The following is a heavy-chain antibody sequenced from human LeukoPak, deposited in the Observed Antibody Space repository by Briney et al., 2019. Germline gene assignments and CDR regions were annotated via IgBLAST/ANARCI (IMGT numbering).Heavy chain of an antibody. J-gene: IGHJ4*02. Sequence: TASETLSLTCTVSGGSISSSSYYWGWIRQPPGKGLEWIGSIYYSGSTYYNPSLKSRVTISVDTSKNQFSLKLSSVTAADTAVYYCASAVAGNFDYWGQGTLVTVSS. CDR3: ASAVAGNFDY. V-gene: IGHV4-39*07. CDR2: IYYSGST. D-gene: IGHD6-19*01. CDR1: GGSISSSSYY.